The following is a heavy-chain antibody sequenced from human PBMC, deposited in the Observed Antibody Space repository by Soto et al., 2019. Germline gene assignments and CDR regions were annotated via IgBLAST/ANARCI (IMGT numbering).Heavy chain of an antibody. D-gene: IGHD6-19*01. CDR1: GYTFTAYS. J-gene: IGHJ4*02. V-gene: IGHV1-2*02. Sequence: QVQLVHSEAEVQKPGASVKVSCKASGYTFTAYSMHWVRQAPGQGLEWVGCFNPDSGDTIYAQKFQVRVTMTRDTSIGTAYMERYSLRSDDTAVYYCAREASAVISLDYWGQGTLVTVSS. CDR2: FNPDSGDT. CDR3: AREASAVISLDY.